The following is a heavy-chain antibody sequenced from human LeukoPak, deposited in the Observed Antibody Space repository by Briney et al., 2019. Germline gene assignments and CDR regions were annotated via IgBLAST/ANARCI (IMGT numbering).Heavy chain of an antibody. Sequence: GGSLRLSCAASGFTFSSYWMSWVRQAPGKGLEWVANIKQDGSEKYYVDSVKGRFTISRDNAKNSLYLQMNSLRAEDTAVYYCARAGIAAAGLDAFDIWGQGTMVTVSS. CDR1: GFTFSSYW. J-gene: IGHJ3*02. CDR2: IKQDGSEK. CDR3: ARAGIAAAGLDAFDI. V-gene: IGHV3-7*01. D-gene: IGHD6-13*01.